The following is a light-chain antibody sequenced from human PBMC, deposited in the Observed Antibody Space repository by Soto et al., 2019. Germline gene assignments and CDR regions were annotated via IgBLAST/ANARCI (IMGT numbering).Light chain of an antibody. CDR2: KAS. Sequence: DIQMTQSPSTLSASVGARVTITCRASQSISSWLAWYQQKPGKAPKLLIYKASSLESGVPSRFSGSGSGTEFTLTISSLQPDDFATYYCQQYNSYPITFGQGTRLEI. J-gene: IGKJ5*01. V-gene: IGKV1-5*03. CDR1: QSISSW. CDR3: QQYNSYPIT.